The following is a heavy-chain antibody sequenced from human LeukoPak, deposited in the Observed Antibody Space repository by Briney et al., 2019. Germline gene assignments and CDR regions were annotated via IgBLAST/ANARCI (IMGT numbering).Heavy chain of an antibody. V-gene: IGHV1-24*01. Sequence: ASVKVSCKVSGYTLTELFMHWVRQAPGKGLEWMGGFDPEDGETIYAQKFQGRVTMTEDTSTDTAYMELSSLRSEDTAVYYCATVPYGSGSYGMYYWGQGTLVTVSS. CDR2: FDPEDGET. CDR1: GYTLTELF. J-gene: IGHJ4*02. D-gene: IGHD3-10*01. CDR3: ATVPYGSGSYGMYY.